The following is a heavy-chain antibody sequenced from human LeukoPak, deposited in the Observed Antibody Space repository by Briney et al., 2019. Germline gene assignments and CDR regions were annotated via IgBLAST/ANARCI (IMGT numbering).Heavy chain of an antibody. CDR2: ISGSGGST. Sequence: PGVSLRLSCAASGFTFSSYAMSWVRQAPGKGLEWVSAISGSGGSTYYADSVKGRFTISRDNSKNTLYLQMNSLRAEDTAVYYCAKDYYDSSGYSQVLDYWGQGTLVTVSS. D-gene: IGHD3-22*01. J-gene: IGHJ4*02. CDR1: GFTFSSYA. CDR3: AKDYYDSSGYSQVLDY. V-gene: IGHV3-23*01.